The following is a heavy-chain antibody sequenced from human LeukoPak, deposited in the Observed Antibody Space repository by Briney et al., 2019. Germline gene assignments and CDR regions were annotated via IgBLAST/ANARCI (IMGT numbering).Heavy chain of an antibody. Sequence: GESLKISCKGSGYSFTSYWISWVRQMPGKGLECMGRIDPSDSYTNYSPSFQGHVTISADKSISTAYLQWSSLKASDTAMYYCARHEGYDILTGYYRSLDFDYWGQGTLVTVSS. V-gene: IGHV5-10-1*01. CDR1: GYSFTSYW. CDR3: ARHEGYDILTGYYRSLDFDY. D-gene: IGHD3-9*01. J-gene: IGHJ4*02. CDR2: IDPSDSYT.